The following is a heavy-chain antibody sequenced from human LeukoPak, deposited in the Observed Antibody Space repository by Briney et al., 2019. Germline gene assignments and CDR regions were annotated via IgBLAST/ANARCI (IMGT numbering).Heavy chain of an antibody. Sequence: GGSLRLSCAASGFTFSSYWMSWVRQAPGKGLEWVANIKQGGSEKYYVDSVKGRFTISRDNAKNSLYLQMSSLRAEDTAVYYCAASSGYYFSHFDYWGQGTLVTVSS. J-gene: IGHJ4*02. D-gene: IGHD3-22*01. CDR3: AASSGYYFSHFDY. V-gene: IGHV3-7*05. CDR2: IKQGGSEK. CDR1: GFTFSSYW.